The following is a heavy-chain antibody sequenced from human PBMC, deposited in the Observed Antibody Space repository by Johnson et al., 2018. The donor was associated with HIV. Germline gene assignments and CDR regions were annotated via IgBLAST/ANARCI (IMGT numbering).Heavy chain of an antibody. D-gene: IGHD3-10*02. CDR3: AKDLFGGVIVVWAFDI. J-gene: IGHJ3*02. CDR2: ISYDGSNK. CDR1: GFTFSSYA. Sequence: QVQLVESGGGVVQPGRSLRLSCAASGFTFSSYAMHWVRQAPGKGLEWVAVISYDGSNKYYADSVKGRFTISRDNSKNTLYLQMKSLRAEDTAVYYCAKDLFGGVIVVWAFDIWGQGAMVTVSS. V-gene: IGHV3-30-3*01.